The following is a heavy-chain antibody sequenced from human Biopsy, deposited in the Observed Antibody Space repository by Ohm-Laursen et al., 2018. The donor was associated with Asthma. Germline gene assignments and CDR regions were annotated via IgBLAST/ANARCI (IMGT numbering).Heavy chain of an antibody. J-gene: IGHJ4*02. CDR3: SRDTLGYYFDI. Sequence: SLRLSCAASGFTFSNYGMHWVRQAPGKGLEWVAVITFDGSTQHYGNSVKGRFTISRDNAKNMLFLQMNSLRSDDTAVYYCSRDTLGYYFDIWGPGTLVTVSS. CDR2: ITFDGSTQ. CDR1: GFTFSNYG. D-gene: IGHD6-13*01. V-gene: IGHV3-30*03.